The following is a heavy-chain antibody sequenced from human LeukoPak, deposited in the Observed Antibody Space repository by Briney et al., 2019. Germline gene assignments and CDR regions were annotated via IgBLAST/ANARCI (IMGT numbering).Heavy chain of an antibody. Sequence: TGGSLRLSCAASGFTFSRCWMHWVRQAPGKGLVWVSRINSDGRSTTYADSVKSRFTISRDNAKNTLYLQMNSLRAEDTAVFYFARDPPTYYDSSGSSYYHGLDVWGQGTTVTVSS. CDR1: GFTFSRCW. V-gene: IGHV3-74*01. CDR2: INSDGRST. J-gene: IGHJ6*02. D-gene: IGHD3-22*01. CDR3: ARDPPTYYDSSGSSYYHGLDV.